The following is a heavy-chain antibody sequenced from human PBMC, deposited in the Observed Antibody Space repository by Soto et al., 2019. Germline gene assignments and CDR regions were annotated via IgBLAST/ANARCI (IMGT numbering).Heavy chain of an antibody. D-gene: IGHD3-22*01. CDR2: ISAYNGNT. V-gene: IGHV1-18*01. CDR1: GYTFTSYG. Sequence: GASVKVSCKASGYTFTSYGISWVRQAPGQGLEWMGWISAYNGNTNYAQKLQGRVTMTTDTSTSTAYMELRSLRSDDTAVYYCARVTMIVVGRHYYYGMDVWGQGTTVTV. CDR3: ARVTMIVVGRHYYYGMDV. J-gene: IGHJ6*02.